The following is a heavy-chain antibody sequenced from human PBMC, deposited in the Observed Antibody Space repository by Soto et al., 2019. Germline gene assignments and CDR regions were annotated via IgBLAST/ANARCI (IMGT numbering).Heavy chain of an antibody. Sequence: EVQLLESGGGLVQPGGSLRLSCAASGFTFSSYAMSWVRQAPGKGLEWVSAISGSGVSTYYADSVKGRFTISRHNSKNTLYLKLNSLRAAGTAVYYLAKGFGYSSGYAAFDIWGQGTMVTVSS. V-gene: IGHV3-23*01. CDR3: AKGFGYSSGYAAFDI. D-gene: IGHD5-18*01. CDR1: GFTFSSYA. CDR2: ISGSGVST. J-gene: IGHJ3*02.